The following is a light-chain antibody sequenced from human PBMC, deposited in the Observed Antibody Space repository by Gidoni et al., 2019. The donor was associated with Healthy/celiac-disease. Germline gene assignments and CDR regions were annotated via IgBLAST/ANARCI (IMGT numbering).Light chain of an antibody. CDR1: QSVSSN. V-gene: IGKV3-15*01. CDR2: GAS. CDR3: QQYSNWPPST. Sequence: IVMTHSPAILSAAPGVRATHFCRYSQSVSSNLAWYQQKPGQAPRLLIYGASTRATGIPARFSGSGSGTEFTLTISSLQSEDFAVYYCQQYSNWPPSTFGQGTKLEIK. J-gene: IGKJ5*01.